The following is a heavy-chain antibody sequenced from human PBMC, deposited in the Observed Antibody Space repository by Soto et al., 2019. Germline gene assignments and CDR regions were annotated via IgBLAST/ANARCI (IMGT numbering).Heavy chain of an antibody. Sequence: EVQLVESGGGLVQPGGSLRLSCAASGFTFSNYWMHWVRQAPGKGLVWVSRINTDESSTTYADSVKGRFTVSRDNAKNTLYLQMNRLRAEDTAVYYCARDGAYCGGDCYSLFNLEYWGQGTLVTVSS. V-gene: IGHV3-74*03. D-gene: IGHD2-21*02. J-gene: IGHJ4*02. CDR3: ARDGAYCGGDCYSLFNLEY. CDR2: INTDESST. CDR1: GFTFSNYW.